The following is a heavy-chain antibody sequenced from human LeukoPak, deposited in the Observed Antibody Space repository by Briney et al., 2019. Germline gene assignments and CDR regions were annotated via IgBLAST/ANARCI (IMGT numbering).Heavy chain of an antibody. V-gene: IGHV4-39*07. Sequence: SETLSLTCTVSGGSISSSLHHWGWIRQPPGKGLEWIGSIYYSGSTYYNPSLKSRVTISVDTSKNQFSLKLSSLTAADTAVYYCARDGYSGSYSGWFDPWGQGTLVTVSS. D-gene: IGHD1-26*01. J-gene: IGHJ5*02. CDR1: GGSISSSLHH. CDR2: IYYSGST. CDR3: ARDGYSGSYSGWFDP.